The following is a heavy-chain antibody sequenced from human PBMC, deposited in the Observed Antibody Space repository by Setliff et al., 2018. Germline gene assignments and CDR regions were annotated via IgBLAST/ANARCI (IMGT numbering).Heavy chain of an antibody. D-gene: IGHD3-10*01. CDR2: IDRTGNR. Sequence: SETLSLTCAVSGVSISDGHFWGWIRQPPGKGLEWIGSIDRTGNRYYNSPLRSRVTLSIDMSRNEFSLELRSMTAADTAVYYRARRDEYLQFREFFDFWGQGILVTVSS. J-gene: IGHJ4*02. CDR1: GVSISDGHF. V-gene: IGHV4-38-2*01. CDR3: ARRDEYLQFREFFDF.